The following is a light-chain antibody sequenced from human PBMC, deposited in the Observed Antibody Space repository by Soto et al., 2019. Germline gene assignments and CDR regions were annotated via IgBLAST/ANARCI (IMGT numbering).Light chain of an antibody. V-gene: IGLV2-14*01. CDR2: EVS. CDR1: SSDVGGYNY. CDR3: SSYTSSSTLGVV. J-gene: IGLJ2*01. Sequence: QSALTQPASVSGSPGQSITISCTGTSSDVGGYNYVSWYQQHPGKAPKLMIYEVSNRPSGVSNRFSGSKSGNTASLTISGFQAEDEADYYCSSYTSSSTLGVVFGGGTKLTVL.